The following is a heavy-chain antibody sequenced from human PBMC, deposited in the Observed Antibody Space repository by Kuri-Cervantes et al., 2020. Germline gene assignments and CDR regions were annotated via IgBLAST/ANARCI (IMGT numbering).Heavy chain of an antibody. CDR2: ISGSGGST. CDR1: GFTFSSYG. Sequence: GESLKISCAASGFTFSSYGMHWVRQAPGKGLEWVSIISGSGGSTYYADSVKGRFTISRDNSRNTLYLQMSSLRAEDTAVYYCARNGAYSSSWIYGAFDIWGQGTMVTVSS. CDR3: ARNGAYSSSWIYGAFDI. D-gene: IGHD6-13*01. V-gene: IGHV3-23*01. J-gene: IGHJ3*02.